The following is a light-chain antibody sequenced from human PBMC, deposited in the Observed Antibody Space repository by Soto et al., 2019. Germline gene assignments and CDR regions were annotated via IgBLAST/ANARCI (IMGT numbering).Light chain of an antibody. CDR2: NAF. CDR1: QSVSSN. Sequence: EVVVTQSPATLSVSPGERATLSCRASQSVSSNLAWYQQKPGQAPRLLIYNAFNRATGIPDRFSGSGSGTDFTLTISRLEPEDFAVYYCQQYGSSPITFGQGTRLEIK. J-gene: IGKJ5*01. V-gene: IGKV3-20*01. CDR3: QQYGSSPIT.